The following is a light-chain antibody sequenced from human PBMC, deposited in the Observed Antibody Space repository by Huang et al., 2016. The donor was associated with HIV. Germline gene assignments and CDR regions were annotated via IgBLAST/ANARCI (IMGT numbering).Light chain of an antibody. J-gene: IGKJ3*01. CDR2: DAS. CDR1: QSVGSF. CDR3: QQRTYSFT. Sequence: EIVLTQSPATLSLSPGERATLSCRASQSVGSFLAWYQQKPGQAPRLLSYDASYRATGIPARFSGSGCGTDFTLTISSLEPEDFAVYYCQQRTYSFTFGPGTKVD. V-gene: IGKV3-11*01.